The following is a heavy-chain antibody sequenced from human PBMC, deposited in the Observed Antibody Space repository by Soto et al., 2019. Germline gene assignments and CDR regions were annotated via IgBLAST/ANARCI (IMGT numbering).Heavy chain of an antibody. CDR3: XXXXXXXXXXXXXDY. Sequence: EVQLVESGGGLVQPGRSLRLSCAASGFTFDDYXXXXXXXXXXXXXXXVSGISWNSGSIGYADSVKGRFTISRDNXXXXXXXXXXXXXXXXXXXXXXXXXXXXXXXXXXXDYWGQGTLVTVSS. CDR2: ISWNSGSI. V-gene: IGHV3-9*01. CDR1: GFTFDDYX. J-gene: IGHJ4*02.